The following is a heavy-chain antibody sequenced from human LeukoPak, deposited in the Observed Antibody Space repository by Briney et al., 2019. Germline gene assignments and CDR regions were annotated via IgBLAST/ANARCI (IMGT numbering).Heavy chain of an antibody. V-gene: IGHV4-31*03. J-gene: IGHJ4*02. Sequence: PSETLSLTCTVSGGSISSGGYYWSWIRQHPGKGLEWIGYIYYSGSTYYNPSLKSRVTISVDTSKNQFSLKLSSVTAADTAVYYCARGGFSSWPSFDYWGQGTLVTVSS. CDR2: IYYSGST. CDR3: ARGGFSSWPSFDY. D-gene: IGHD6-13*01. CDR1: GGSISSGGYY.